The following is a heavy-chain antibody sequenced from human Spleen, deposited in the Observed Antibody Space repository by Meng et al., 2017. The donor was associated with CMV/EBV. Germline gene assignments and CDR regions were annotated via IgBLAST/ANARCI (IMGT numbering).Heavy chain of an antibody. CDR3: ALSSSSDAFDI. J-gene: IGHJ3*02. D-gene: IGHD6-6*01. V-gene: IGHV3-23*03. CDR2: IYSGGSST. Sequence: GESLKISCAASGFTFSSYAMSWVRQAPGKGLEWVSVIYSGGSSTYYADSVKGRFTISRDNSKNTLYLQMNSLRAEDTAVYYCALSSSSDAFDIWGQGTMVTVSS. CDR1: GFTFSSYA.